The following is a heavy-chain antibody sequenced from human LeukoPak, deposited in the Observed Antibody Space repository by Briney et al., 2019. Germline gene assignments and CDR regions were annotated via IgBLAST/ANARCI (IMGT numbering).Heavy chain of an antibody. Sequence: PGGSLRLSCAASGFTFSDYYMSWIRQAPGKGLEWVSTIKGTGLTTYYADSVKGRFTISRDNAKNSLFLQMSSLRADDTAIYYCARAGELSYMDVWGKGTAVTVSS. CDR1: GFTFSDYY. CDR3: ARAGELSYMDV. V-gene: IGHV3-11*04. D-gene: IGHD3-16*01. CDR2: IKGTGLTT. J-gene: IGHJ6*03.